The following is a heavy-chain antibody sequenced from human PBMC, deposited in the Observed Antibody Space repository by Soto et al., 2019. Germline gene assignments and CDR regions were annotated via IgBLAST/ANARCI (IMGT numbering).Heavy chain of an antibody. V-gene: IGHV3-72*01. Sequence: EVQLVESGGGLVQPGGSLRLSCVVSGFTFSDRYMDWVRQAPGKGLEWIGRSRNKVNSYSTEYAASVKGRFTISRDDSKNSLYLQMNSLKTEETAVYYCARDGGGTVVLCGGYMDVWGKGTTVTVSS. CDR2: SRNKVNSYST. J-gene: IGHJ6*03. CDR3: ARDGGGTVVLCGGYMDV. CDR1: GFTFSDRY. D-gene: IGHD2-2*01.